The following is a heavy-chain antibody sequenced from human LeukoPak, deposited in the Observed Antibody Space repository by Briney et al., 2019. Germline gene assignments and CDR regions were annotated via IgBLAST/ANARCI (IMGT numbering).Heavy chain of an antibody. D-gene: IGHD5-18*01. CDR1: GFTFSDYY. Sequence: GGSLRLSCAASGFTFSDYYMSWIRQAPGKGLEWVSYISSGGSTIYYADSVKGRFTISRDNAKNSLYLQMNSLRAEDTAVYYCSRLRGYSYGYADYWGQGTLVTVSS. J-gene: IGHJ4*02. CDR3: SRLRGYSYGYADY. V-gene: IGHV3-11*04. CDR2: ISSGGSTI.